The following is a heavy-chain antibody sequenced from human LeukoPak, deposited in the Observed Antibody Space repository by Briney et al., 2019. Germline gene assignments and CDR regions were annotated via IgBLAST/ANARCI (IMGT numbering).Heavy chain of an antibody. CDR3: ARDLRGYCSGGSCYYYYGMDV. V-gene: IGHV4-61*01. D-gene: IGHD2-15*01. J-gene: IGHJ6*02. CDR1: GGSVSSGSYY. Sequence: PSETLSLTCTVSGGSVSSGSYYWSWIRQPPGKGLEWIGYIYYSGSTNYNPSLKSRVTISVDTSKNQLSLKLSSVTAADTAVYYCARDLRGYCSGGSCYYYYGMDVWGQGTTVTVSS. CDR2: IYYSGST.